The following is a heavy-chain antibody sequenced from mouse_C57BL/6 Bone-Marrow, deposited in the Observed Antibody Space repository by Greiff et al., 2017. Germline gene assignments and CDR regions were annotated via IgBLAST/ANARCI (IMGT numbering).Heavy chain of an antibody. CDR2: IDPSDSYT. V-gene: IGHV1-59*01. CDR3: ARWLLRYYAMDY. Sequence: VQLQQPGAELVRPGTSVKLSCKASGYTFTSYWMHWVKQRPGQGLEWIGVIDPSDSYTNYNQKFKGKATLTVDTSSSTAYMQRSSLTSEDSAVYYCARWLLRYYAMDYWGQGTSVTVSS. J-gene: IGHJ4*01. D-gene: IGHD2-3*01. CDR1: GYTFTSYW.